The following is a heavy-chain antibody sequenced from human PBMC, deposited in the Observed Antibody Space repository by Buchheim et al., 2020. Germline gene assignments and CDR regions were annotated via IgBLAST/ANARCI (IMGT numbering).Heavy chain of an antibody. J-gene: IGHJ2*01. CDR3: ARDIEVVGATLYFDL. D-gene: IGHD1-26*01. CDR2: VYHSGTT. Sequence: QVQLQEWGPGLVKPSETLSLRCTVSGGSIRSNYWSWIRQPPGKGLEYLGQVYHSGTTNYNPSLKSQVSISLDTSKNQFSLELRSVTAADTAVYYCARDIEVVGATLYFDLWGRGTL. V-gene: IGHV4-59*01. CDR1: GGSIRSNY.